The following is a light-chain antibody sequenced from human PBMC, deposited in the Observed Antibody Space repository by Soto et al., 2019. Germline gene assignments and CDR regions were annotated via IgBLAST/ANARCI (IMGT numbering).Light chain of an antibody. CDR3: CSYAGSSTYV. Sequence: QSVLTQPASVSGSPGQSITISCTGTSSDVGNYNLVSRFQQYPGKAPKLLIYEGSKRPSGVSNRFSGSKSGNTASLTISGLQAEDEADYYCCSYAGSSTYVFGTGTKVTVL. V-gene: IGLV2-23*01. CDR1: SSDVGNYNL. J-gene: IGLJ1*01. CDR2: EGS.